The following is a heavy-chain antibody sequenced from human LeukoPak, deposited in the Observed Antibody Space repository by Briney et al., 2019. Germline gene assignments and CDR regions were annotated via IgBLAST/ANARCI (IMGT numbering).Heavy chain of an antibody. CDR2: IYISGTT. D-gene: IGHD3-3*01. J-gene: IGHJ3*02. V-gene: IGHV4-4*07. CDR3: ASNSKTYYDFWSGYYSQDAFDI. CDR1: GGSISSYY. Sequence: SETLSLTCTVSGGSISSYYWSWIRQPAGKELEWIGRIYISGTTNYNPSLKSRVTMSVDTSKNQFSLKLSSVTAAGTAVYYCASNSKTYYDFWSGYYSQDAFDIWGQGTMVTVSS.